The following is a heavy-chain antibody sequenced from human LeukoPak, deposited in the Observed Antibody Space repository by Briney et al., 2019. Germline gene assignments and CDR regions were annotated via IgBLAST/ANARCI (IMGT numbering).Heavy chain of an antibody. CDR3: ARLGDLRFLEWLLLGP. CDR2: ITGSGGST. D-gene: IGHD3-3*01. CDR1: GFTFSSYA. Sequence: GGSLRLSCAASGFTFSSYAMSWVRQAPGKGLECISTITGSGGSTYYADSVKGRFTISRDNSKNTLYLQMNSLRAADTAVYYCARLGDLRFLEWLLLGPWGQGTLVTVSS. J-gene: IGHJ5*02. V-gene: IGHV3-23*01.